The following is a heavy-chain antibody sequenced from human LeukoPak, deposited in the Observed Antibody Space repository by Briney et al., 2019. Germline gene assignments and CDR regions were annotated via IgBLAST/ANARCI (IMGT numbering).Heavy chain of an antibody. Sequence: ASVKVSCKASGYTFTTNGISWVRQAPGQGLEWMGWISAHSGNTIYAQRLQGRVTMTTDTSTTTAYMELRSLRSDDTAVYYCARDRDYSPDYWGQGTLVTVSS. CDR3: ARDRDYSPDY. V-gene: IGHV1-18*01. J-gene: IGHJ4*02. D-gene: IGHD2-21*01. CDR1: GYTFTTNG. CDR2: ISAHSGNT.